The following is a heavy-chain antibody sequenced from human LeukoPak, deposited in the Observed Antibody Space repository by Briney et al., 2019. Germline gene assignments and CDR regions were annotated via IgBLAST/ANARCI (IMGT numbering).Heavy chain of an antibody. D-gene: IGHD6-13*01. J-gene: IGHJ4*02. CDR3: ARHLYGDGSSWYDY. CDR1: GYSFATYW. Sequence: GESLKISCKGSGYSFATYWIAWVRQMPGKGLEWMGIIYPGDSDTRYSPSFQGQVTISADKSISTAYLQWSSLKASDTAMYYCARHLYGDGSSWYDYWGQGTLVTVSS. V-gene: IGHV5-51*01. CDR2: IYPGDSDT.